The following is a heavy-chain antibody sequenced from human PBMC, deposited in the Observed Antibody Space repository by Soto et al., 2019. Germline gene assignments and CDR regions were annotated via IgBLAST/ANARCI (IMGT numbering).Heavy chain of an antibody. Sequence: QAQLEQSGPEVKRPGASLKVSCKASAYTFTSYHISWVRQAPGQGLEWIGWINAFDDDTNYSQKFQDSVTMTAHRSTDTAYLDLRSLGSDDTAIYYCASNVYGRAFDIWGQGTMVTVSS. CDR2: INAFDDDT. CDR3: ASNVYGRAFDI. CDR1: AYTFTSYH. J-gene: IGHJ3*02. D-gene: IGHD4-17*01. V-gene: IGHV1-18*04.